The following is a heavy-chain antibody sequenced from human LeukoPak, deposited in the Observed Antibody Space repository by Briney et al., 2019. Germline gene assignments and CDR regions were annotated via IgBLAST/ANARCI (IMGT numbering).Heavy chain of an antibody. CDR1: GFTFSSYS. CDR2: ISGSGGST. J-gene: IGHJ4*02. D-gene: IGHD3-16*02. CDR3: AKDTGGYYDYVWGSYRYGYYFDY. V-gene: IGHV3-23*01. Sequence: GGSLRLSCAASGFTFSSYSMNWVRQAPGKGLEWVSAISGSGGSTYYADSVKGRFTISRDNSKNTLYLQMNSLRAEDTAVYYCAKDTGGYYDYVWGSYRYGYYFDYWGQGTLVTVSS.